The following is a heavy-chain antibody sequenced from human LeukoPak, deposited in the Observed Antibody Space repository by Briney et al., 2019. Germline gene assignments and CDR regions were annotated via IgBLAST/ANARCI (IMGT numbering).Heavy chain of an antibody. V-gene: IGHV3-23*01. CDR3: AKDHCATTRCVAGFDF. CDR2: ISDVGGT. Sequence: GGSLRLSCAASGFTFSTYAMSWARQAPGQGLQWVSSISDVGGTFYADSVKGRFTISRDNSKNTLYLQMNSLRAEDTAIYYCAKDHCATTRCVAGFDFWGQGILVTVSS. D-gene: IGHD2-2*01. J-gene: IGHJ4*02. CDR1: GFTFSTYA.